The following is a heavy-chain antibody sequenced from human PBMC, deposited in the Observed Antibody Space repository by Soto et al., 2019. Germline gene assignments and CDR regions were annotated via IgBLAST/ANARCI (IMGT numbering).Heavy chain of an antibody. D-gene: IGHD1-20*01. CDR1: GFTFSSYW. V-gene: IGHV3-7*01. CDR2: IKQDGSEK. CDR3: ARAPVKITNYYYYYMDV. Sequence: GGSLRLSCAASGFTFSSYWMSWVRQAPGKGLEWVANIKQDGSEKYYVDSVKGRFTISRDNAKNSLYLQMNSLRAEDTAVYYCARAPVKITNYYYYYMDVWGKGTTVTVSS. J-gene: IGHJ6*03.